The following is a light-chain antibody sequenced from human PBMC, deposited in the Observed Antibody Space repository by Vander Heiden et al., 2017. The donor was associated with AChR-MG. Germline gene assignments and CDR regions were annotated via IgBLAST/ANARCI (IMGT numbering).Light chain of an antibody. V-gene: IGKV1-39*01. CDR1: QSISSY. J-gene: IGKJ1*01. CDR2: AAS. CDR3: QQSYSTPWT. Sequence: DIQMTQSPSSLSASVGDRVTITCRASQSISSYLNWYQQKPGKANKLLIYAASSLQSGVPSRFSGSGSGTDFTLTISSLQPEDFATYYCQQSYSTPWTFGQGTKVEIK.